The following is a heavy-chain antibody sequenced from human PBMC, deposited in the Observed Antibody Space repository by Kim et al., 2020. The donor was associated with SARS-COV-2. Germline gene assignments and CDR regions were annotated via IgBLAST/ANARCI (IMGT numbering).Heavy chain of an antibody. CDR2: TYRGGRR. V-gene: IGHV3-53*01. Sequence: GGSLRLSCAASGFNVSSKYMSWVRQAPGKGLEWVSATYRGGRRNYADSVTGRCTTSRDNSKNTPYLQMNSRRAADPAVYYYGRKGVGRDGFNYFDYWGRGTLLTVSS. J-gene: IGHJ4*02. CDR3: GRKGVGRDGFNYFDY. D-gene: IGHD5-12*01. CDR1: GFNVSSKY.